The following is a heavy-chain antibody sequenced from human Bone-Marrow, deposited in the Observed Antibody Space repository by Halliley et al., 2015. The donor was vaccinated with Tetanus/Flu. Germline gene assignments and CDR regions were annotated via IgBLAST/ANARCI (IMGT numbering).Heavy chain of an antibody. D-gene: IGHD1-1*01. J-gene: IGHJ6*02. CDR1: GASIYSYNDY. Sequence: GLVKPSATLSLTCTVSGASIYSYNDYWPWVRQSPGKGLEWTGTYHSRGSSSYNPSFGGRVSISLGPSSNQISLQLSSVTATDTSVYFCARVEGASGHSYNGRRGILDVWGQGTTVTVSS. CDR3: ARVEGASGHSYNGRRGILDV. CDR2: YHSRGSS. V-gene: IGHV4-39*01.